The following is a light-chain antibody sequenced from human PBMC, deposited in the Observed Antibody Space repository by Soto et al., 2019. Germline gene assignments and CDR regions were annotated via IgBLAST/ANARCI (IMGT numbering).Light chain of an antibody. CDR3: QQYNSSPLT. CDR1: QSISSW. V-gene: IGKV1-5*03. CDR2: KAS. Sequence: DIQMTQSPSTLSASVGDRVTITCRASQSISSWLAWYQQKPGKATKLLIYKASSLESGVPSRFSGSGSGTEFTLTISSLQPDDFAPYYCQQYNSSPLTVGGGTNVEIK. J-gene: IGKJ4*01.